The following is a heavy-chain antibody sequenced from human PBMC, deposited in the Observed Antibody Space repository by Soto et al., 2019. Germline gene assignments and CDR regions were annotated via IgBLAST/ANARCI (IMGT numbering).Heavy chain of an antibody. D-gene: IGHD6-13*01. Sequence: GGSLRLSCAASGFTFNSYAMTWVRQAPGKGLEWVSLISDSGGSTYYADSVKGRFTISRDNSKNTLYLQMNSLRVEDTAVYYCAKGKYSSSWYFDYWGQGTLVTVSS. CDR1: GFTFNSYA. V-gene: IGHV3-23*01. J-gene: IGHJ4*02. CDR3: AKGKYSSSWYFDY. CDR2: ISDSGGST.